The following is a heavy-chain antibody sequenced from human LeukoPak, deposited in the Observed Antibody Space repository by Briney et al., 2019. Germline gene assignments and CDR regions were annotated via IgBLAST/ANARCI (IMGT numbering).Heavy chain of an antibody. D-gene: IGHD3-22*01. CDR3: ARDRVNYYDSSGYYSWDY. CDR2: ISAYNGNT. CDR1: GYTFTSYG. Sequence: ASVKVSCQASGYTFTSYGISWVRQAPGQGLEWMGWISAYNGNTNYAQKLQGRVTMTTDTSTSTAYMELRSLRSDDTAVYYCARDRVNYYDSSGYYSWDYWGQGTLVTVSS. V-gene: IGHV1-18*01. J-gene: IGHJ4*02.